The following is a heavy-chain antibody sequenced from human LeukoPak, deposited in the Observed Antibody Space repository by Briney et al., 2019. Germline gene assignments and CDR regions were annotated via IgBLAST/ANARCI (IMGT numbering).Heavy chain of an antibody. V-gene: IGHV1-46*01. CDR2: INPSGGST. CDR3: ARTRDGYNRWSFDDAFDI. CDR1: GDSFTSYY. Sequence: PAASVKVSCKASGDSFTSYYMHWVRQAPGQGLEWMGIINPSGGSTSYAQKFQGRVTMTRDMSTSTVYMELSSLRSEDTAVYYCARTRDGYNRWSFDDAFDIWGQGTMVTVSS. J-gene: IGHJ3*02. D-gene: IGHD5-24*01.